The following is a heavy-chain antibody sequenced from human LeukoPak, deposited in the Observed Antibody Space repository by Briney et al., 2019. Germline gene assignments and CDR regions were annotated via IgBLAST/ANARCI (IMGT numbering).Heavy chain of an antibody. J-gene: IGHJ3*02. V-gene: IGHV5-51*01. CDR2: IYPGDSDP. CDR3: ATTDRQYNDFWRGHEDPFDI. D-gene: IGHD3-3*01. CDR1: GYSLTNYW. Sequence: GESLKISCKGSGYSLTNYWIGWVRQRPGRGLEWMGIIYPGDSDPRYSPSFQGQVTISVDKSISTAFLRWNSLKASDTAVYYCATTDRQYNDFWRGHEDPFDIWGQGTMVTVSS.